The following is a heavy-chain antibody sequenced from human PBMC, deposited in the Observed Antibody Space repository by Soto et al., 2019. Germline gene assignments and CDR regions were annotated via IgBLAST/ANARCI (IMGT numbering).Heavy chain of an antibody. CDR3: ARGLAYDRPITVAEPFDS. CDR2: LGHSGSR. Sequence: QVQLQQWGAGLLKASETLSLTCVVSGGSFSGYFWTWIRQSPGMGLEWIGELGHSGSRNYNPAFQSRVIISVDSSKNHVSLKLSSVTAADSATYFCARGLAYDRPITVAEPFDSWGQGTLVTVSS. V-gene: IGHV4-34*02. D-gene: IGHD6-19*01. CDR1: GGSFSGYF. J-gene: IGHJ4*02.